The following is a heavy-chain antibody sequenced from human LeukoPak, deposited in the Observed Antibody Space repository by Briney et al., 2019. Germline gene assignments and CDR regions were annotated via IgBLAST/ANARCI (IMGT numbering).Heavy chain of an antibody. D-gene: IGHD3-10*01. CDR2: IGGSGDDI. V-gene: IGHV3-23*01. Sequence: GGSLRLSCAASGFTFTSYAMSWVRQAPGKGLEWVSVIGGSGDDIKYADSVKGRFTISRDNSKNTLYLQMNGLRAEDTAVYYCARWRYGSGSYSYMDVWGKGTTVTVSS. J-gene: IGHJ6*03. CDR1: GFTFTSYA. CDR3: ARWRYGSGSYSYMDV.